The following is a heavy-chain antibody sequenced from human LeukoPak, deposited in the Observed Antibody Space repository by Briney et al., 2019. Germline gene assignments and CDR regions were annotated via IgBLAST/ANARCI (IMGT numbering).Heavy chain of an antibody. CDR2: IYYSGST. D-gene: IGHD3-16*02. J-gene: IGHJ4*02. CDR1: GGSISSYY. Sequence: PSETLSLTCTVSGGSISSYYWGWIRQPPGKGLEWIGSIYYSGSTYYNPSLKSRVTISVDTSKNQFSLKLSSVTAADTAVYYCAGQTVDYVWGSYRPFDYWGQGTLVTVSS. CDR3: AGQTVDYVWGSYRPFDY. V-gene: IGHV4-39*01.